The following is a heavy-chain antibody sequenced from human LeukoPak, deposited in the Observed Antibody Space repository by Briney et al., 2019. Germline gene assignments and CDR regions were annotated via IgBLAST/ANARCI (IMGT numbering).Heavy chain of an antibody. CDR2: INPNSGGT. Sequence: ASVKVSCKASGYTFTGYYMHWVRQAPGQGLEWMGWINPNSGGTNYAQKFQDRVTMTRDTSISTAYMELSRLRSDDTAVYYCARDLGYDSSGYDYWGQGTLVTVSS. V-gene: IGHV1-2*02. CDR1: GYTFTGYY. D-gene: IGHD3-22*01. CDR3: ARDLGYDSSGYDY. J-gene: IGHJ4*02.